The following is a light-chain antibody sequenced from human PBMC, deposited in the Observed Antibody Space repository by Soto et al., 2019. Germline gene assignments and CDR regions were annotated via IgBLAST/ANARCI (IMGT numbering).Light chain of an antibody. CDR2: EVS. CDR1: QSLIHSDGSTY. J-gene: IGKJ1*01. Sequence: DVVMTQSPLSLPVTLGQPASISCRSSQSLIHSDGSTYLNWFQQRPGQSQRRLIYEVSDRDSGVPDRFSGSGSGTDFTLKISRVEAEDVGVYYCIQGTHWPWTFGQGTEVEIK. CDR3: IQGTHWPWT. V-gene: IGKV2-30*02.